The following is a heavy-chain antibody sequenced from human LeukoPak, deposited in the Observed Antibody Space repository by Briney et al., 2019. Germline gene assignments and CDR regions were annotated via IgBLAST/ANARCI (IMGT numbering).Heavy chain of an antibody. J-gene: IGHJ3*01. Sequence: SETLSLTCTVSGGSISGYYWSWIRQPPGKGLEWIGYIYYSGSTNYNPSLKSRVTISVDKSKNQFSLNLTSVTAADTAMYYCARDASLQTGAFDVWGQGTMVTVSS. V-gene: IGHV4-59*12. CDR1: GGSISGYY. D-gene: IGHD5-24*01. CDR3: ARDASLQTGAFDV. CDR2: IYYSGST.